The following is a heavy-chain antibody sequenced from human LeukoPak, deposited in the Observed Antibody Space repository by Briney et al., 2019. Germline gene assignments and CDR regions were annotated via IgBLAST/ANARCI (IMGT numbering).Heavy chain of an antibody. D-gene: IGHD4-17*01. J-gene: IGHJ4*02. Sequence: ASVKVSCTTSGYTFTSYGISWVRQAPGQGLEWMGWISAYNGNTNSAQKFQGRVTMTTDTSTSTAYMELRSLRSDDTAVYYCARDGVYGPYFDYWGQGTLVTVSS. CDR2: ISAYNGNT. CDR3: ARDGVYGPYFDY. CDR1: GYTFTSYG. V-gene: IGHV1-18*01.